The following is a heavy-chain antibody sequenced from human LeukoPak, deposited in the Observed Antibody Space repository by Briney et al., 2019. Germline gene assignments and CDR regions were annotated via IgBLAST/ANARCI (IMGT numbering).Heavy chain of an antibody. CDR1: GYTFTSYG. J-gene: IGHJ6*02. Sequence: RASVKVSCKASGYTFTSYGISWVRQAPGQGLEWMGRIIPILGIANYAQKFQGRVTITADKSTSTAYMELSSLRSEDTAVYYCASDRRPYCSSTSCSYGMDVWGQGTTVTVSS. CDR2: IIPILGIA. V-gene: IGHV1-69*04. D-gene: IGHD2-2*01. CDR3: ASDRRPYCSSTSCSYGMDV.